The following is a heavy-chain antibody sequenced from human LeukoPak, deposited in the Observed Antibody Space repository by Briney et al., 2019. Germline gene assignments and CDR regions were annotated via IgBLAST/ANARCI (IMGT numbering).Heavy chain of an antibody. CDR2: ISSSSSYT. CDR1: GFTFSSYS. D-gene: IGHD6-19*01. Sequence: GGSLRLSCAASGFTFSSYSMNWVRQAPGKGLEWVSSISSSSSYTYYADSVKGRFTISRDNAKNSLYLQMNSLRAEDTAVYYCARGNHSSGWARLFDYWGQGTLVTVSS. J-gene: IGHJ4*02. CDR3: ARGNHSSGWARLFDY. V-gene: IGHV3-21*01.